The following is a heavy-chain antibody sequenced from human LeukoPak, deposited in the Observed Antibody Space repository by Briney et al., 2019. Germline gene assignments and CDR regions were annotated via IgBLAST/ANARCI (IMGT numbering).Heavy chain of an antibody. CDR3: ATENLRYFDWFPFDP. J-gene: IGHJ5*02. D-gene: IGHD3-9*01. CDR2: INHSGST. Sequence: SETLSLTCAVYGGSFSGYYWSWIRQPPGKGLEWIGEINHSGSTNYNPSLKSRVTISVDTSKNQFSLKLSSVTAADTAVYYCATENLRYFDWFPFDPWGQGTLVTVSS. CDR1: GGSFSGYY. V-gene: IGHV4-34*01.